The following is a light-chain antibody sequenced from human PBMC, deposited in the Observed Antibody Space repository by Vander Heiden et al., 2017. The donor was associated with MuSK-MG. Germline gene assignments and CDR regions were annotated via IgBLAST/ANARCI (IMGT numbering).Light chain of an antibody. CDR2: GNF. J-gene: IGLJ3*02. V-gene: IGLV3-19*01. CDR1: SLRSYY. CDR3: YYRDSNGNHRVWV. Sequence: SSVLTQDPAVSVALGRTVTITCPGDSLRSYYASWYQQKPGQAPALVMYGNFNRTPGIPDRSSGSSSGNTATITTPAAQAEEEADDYGYYRDSNGNHRVWVFGGGTKLTVL.